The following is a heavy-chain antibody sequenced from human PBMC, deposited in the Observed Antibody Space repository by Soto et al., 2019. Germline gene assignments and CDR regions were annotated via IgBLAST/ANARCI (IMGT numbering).Heavy chain of an antibody. CDR3: VRTSAVGRGRISYYYGMDG. D-gene: IGHD1-26*01. CDR2: IYYSGST. V-gene: IGHV4-59*01. J-gene: IGHJ6*02. CDR1: GCTISSYY. Sequence: SETMSLTCTACGCTISSYYWSLICQHPGKGLEWIGYIYYSGSTNYNPSLMSRVTISVDTSKNKFSLKLNSVSAADPALYFCVRTSAVGRGRISYYYGMDGWGQGTRVT.